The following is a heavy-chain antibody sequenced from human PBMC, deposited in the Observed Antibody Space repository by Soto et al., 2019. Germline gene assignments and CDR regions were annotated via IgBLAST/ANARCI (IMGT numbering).Heavy chain of an antibody. CDR2: IYHSGST. J-gene: IGHJ6*02. CDR3: AREHGPGRYHSARYYGQDV. D-gene: IGHD3-10*01. Sequence: PSQTLSLTCAVSGYSISSGYYWGWIRQPPGKGLEWIGSIYHSGSTYYNPSLKSRVTISVDTSKNQFSLKLSSVTAADTAVYYCAREHGPGRYHSARYYGQDVWGQGTSVTVS. V-gene: IGHV4-38-2*01. CDR1: GYSISSGYY.